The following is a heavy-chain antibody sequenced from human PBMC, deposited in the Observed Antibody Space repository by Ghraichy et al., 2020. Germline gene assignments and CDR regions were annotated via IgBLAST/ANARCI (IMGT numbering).Heavy chain of an antibody. Sequence: ASVKVSCKASGYTFTSYDINWVRQATGQGLEWMGWMNPNSGNTGYAQKFQGRVTMTRNTSISTAYMELSSLRSEDTAVYYCARKRSGSMGKNDAFDIWGQGTMVTVSS. CDR3: ARKRSGSMGKNDAFDI. CDR1: GYTFTSYD. J-gene: IGHJ3*02. D-gene: IGHD1-26*01. CDR2: MNPNSGNT. V-gene: IGHV1-8*01.